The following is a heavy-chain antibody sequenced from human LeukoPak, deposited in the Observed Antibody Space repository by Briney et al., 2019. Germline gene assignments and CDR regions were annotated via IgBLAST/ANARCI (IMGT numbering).Heavy chain of an antibody. CDR2: IYTSGST. CDR1: GGSISSYY. J-gene: IGHJ4*02. Sequence: KSSETLSLTCTVSGGSISSYYWSWIRQPAGKGLEWIGRIYTSGSTNYNPSLKSRVTMSVDTSKNQFPLKLSSVTAADTAVYYCARAEKQWLVQGYYFDYWGQGTLVTVSS. D-gene: IGHD6-19*01. CDR3: ARAEKQWLVQGYYFDY. V-gene: IGHV4-4*07.